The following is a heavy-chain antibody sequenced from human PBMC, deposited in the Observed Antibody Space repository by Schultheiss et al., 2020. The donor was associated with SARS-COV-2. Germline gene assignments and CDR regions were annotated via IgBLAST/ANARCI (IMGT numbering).Heavy chain of an antibody. CDR3: TRDRESDIVVVVAATNAFDI. CDR2: IYSGGST. J-gene: IGHJ3*02. D-gene: IGHD2-15*01. Sequence: GGSLRLSCAASGFTFSSYGMHWVRQAPGKGLEWVSVIYSGGSTYYADSVKGRFTISRDDSKSIAYLQMNSLKTEDTAVYYCTRDRESDIVVVVAATNAFDIWGQGTMVTVSS. CDR1: GFTFSSYG. V-gene: IGHV3-NL1*01.